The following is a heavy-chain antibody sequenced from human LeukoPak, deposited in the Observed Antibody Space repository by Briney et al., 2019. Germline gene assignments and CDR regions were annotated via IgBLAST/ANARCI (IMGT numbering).Heavy chain of an antibody. CDR2: IWHDGSKT. V-gene: IGHV3-33*08. CDR3: ARDGYGSGSYGNH. J-gene: IGHJ5*02. D-gene: IGHD3-10*01. CDR1: GFTFSSYG. Sequence: GGSLRLSCAASGFTFSSYGMHWVRQAPGKGLEWVAVIWHDGSKTYYVDSVKGRFTISRDNSKNALYLQMNSLRAEDTAVYYCARDGYGSGSYGNHWGQGTLVTVSS.